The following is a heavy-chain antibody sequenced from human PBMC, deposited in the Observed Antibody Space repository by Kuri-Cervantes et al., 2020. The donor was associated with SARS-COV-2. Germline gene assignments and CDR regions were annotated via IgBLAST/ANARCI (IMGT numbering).Heavy chain of an antibody. CDR2: IYYSGST. CDR1: GGSISSYY. D-gene: IGHD2-2*01. J-gene: IGHJ3*02. V-gene: IGHV4-59*01. CDR3: ARTHYATLLDI. Sequence: SETLSLTCTVSGGSISSYYWSWIRQLPGKGLEWIGYIYYSGSTNYNPSLKSRVTIPVATSKNQFSLKLSSVTAADTAVYYCARTHYATLLDIWGPGTMVTVSS.